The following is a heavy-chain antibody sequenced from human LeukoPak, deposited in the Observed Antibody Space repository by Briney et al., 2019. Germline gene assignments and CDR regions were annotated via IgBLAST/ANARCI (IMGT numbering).Heavy chain of an antibody. CDR2: ILSSSGYM. D-gene: IGHD3-22*01. J-gene: IGHJ3*01. CDR3: ARHYSVGYYAFDAFDL. Sequence: GESLRLSCAASGFTFSSYNMDWVRQSPGKGLEWVSTILSSSGYMYYADSVKGRFTVSRDNARNSLYLQMNSRRADDTAVYYCARHYSVGYYAFDAFDLWGQGTMVTVSS. V-gene: IGHV3-21*06. CDR1: GFTFSSYN.